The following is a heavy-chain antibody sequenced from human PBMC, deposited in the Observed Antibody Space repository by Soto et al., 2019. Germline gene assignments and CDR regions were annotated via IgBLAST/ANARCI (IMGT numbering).Heavy chain of an antibody. V-gene: IGHV3-23*01. J-gene: IGHJ5*02. CDR1: GFSFTFYA. Sequence: EVQLLQSGGGLVQPGGSLRLSCEASGFSFTFYAMSWVRQAPGKGLEWVSAISGNGATTFYADSMKGRFTISRDNSRDTLYLQMNRLRAEDTAVYFCAREQSSPLDRYCADGGVDWVDPWGRGTLVTVSS. CDR2: ISGNGATT. CDR3: AREQSSPLDRYCADGGVDWVDP. D-gene: IGHD2-8*01.